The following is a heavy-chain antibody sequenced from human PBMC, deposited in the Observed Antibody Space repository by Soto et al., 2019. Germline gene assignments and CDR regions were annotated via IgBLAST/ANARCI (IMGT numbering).Heavy chain of an antibody. Sequence: QVQLVQSGPEVKKPGSSVRVSCKTSGGTFRTSAISWVRQAPGQGLEWMGGIMPVFSTTDYAQKFQGRVTITADESTSTAYMELSSLRSEDTAVYYCARDKDRQQLGGNYYYIMDVWGQGTTVTVSS. CDR1: GGTFRTSA. V-gene: IGHV1-69*12. CDR3: ARDKDRQQLGGNYYYIMDV. J-gene: IGHJ6*02. CDR2: IMPVFSTT. D-gene: IGHD3-3*02.